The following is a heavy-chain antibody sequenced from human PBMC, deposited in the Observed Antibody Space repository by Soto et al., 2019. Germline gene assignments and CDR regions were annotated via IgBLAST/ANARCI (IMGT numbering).Heavy chain of an antibody. J-gene: IGHJ4*02. CDR2: VNNGGGGT. CDR1: GFTFSNYA. V-gene: IGHV3-23*01. D-gene: IGHD3-10*01. Sequence: EVLLLDSGGGLVQPEGSLRLSCAASGFTFSNYAMTWVRQAPGKGPEWISTVNNGGGGTYYADSVKGRFTISRDNSKNTLYLQVSSLRAEDTAVYYCAKERLGRGIDYWGQGILVTVSS. CDR3: AKERLGRGIDY.